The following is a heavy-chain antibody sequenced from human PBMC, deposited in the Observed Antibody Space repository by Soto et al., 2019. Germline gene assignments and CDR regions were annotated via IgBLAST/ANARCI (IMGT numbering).Heavy chain of an antibody. Sequence: GESLKISCKGSGYFFAGYWIAWVRQMPGKGLEWMGIIYPDNSNTKYSRSFQGQVTISADKSSSTAYLQWSSLKASDTAIYYCASLYYDFWSGYSWDYYYMDVWGKGTTVTVSS. D-gene: IGHD3-3*01. CDR3: ASLYYDFWSGYSWDYYYMDV. CDR2: IYPDNSNT. J-gene: IGHJ6*03. V-gene: IGHV5-51*01. CDR1: GYFFAGYW.